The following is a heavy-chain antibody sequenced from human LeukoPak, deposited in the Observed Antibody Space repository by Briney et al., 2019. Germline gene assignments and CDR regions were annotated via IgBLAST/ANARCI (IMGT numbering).Heavy chain of an antibody. CDR1: GGTFSSYA. CDR2: IIPIFGTA. J-gene: IGHJ4*02. Sequence: AASVKVSCMASGGTFSSYAISWVRQAPGQGLEWMGGIIPIFGTANYAQKFQGRVTITADESTSTAYMELSSLRSEDTAVYYCARDSGAAANYDSSGYYSFDYWGQGTLVTVSS. CDR3: ARDSGAAANYDSSGYYSFDY. V-gene: IGHV1-69*13. D-gene: IGHD3-22*01.